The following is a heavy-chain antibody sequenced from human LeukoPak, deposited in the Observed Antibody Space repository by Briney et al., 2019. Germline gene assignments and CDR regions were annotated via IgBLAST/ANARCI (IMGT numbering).Heavy chain of an antibody. Sequence: SETLSLTCTVSGGSISSYYWSWIRQPPGKGLEWVGYIYYSGSTNYNPSLKSRVTISVDTSKNQFSLKLSPVTAADTAVYYCARGDGDYFHWGQGTLVTVSS. J-gene: IGHJ4*02. CDR3: ARGDGDYFH. D-gene: IGHD4-17*01. V-gene: IGHV4-59*01. CDR1: GGSISSYY. CDR2: IYYSGST.